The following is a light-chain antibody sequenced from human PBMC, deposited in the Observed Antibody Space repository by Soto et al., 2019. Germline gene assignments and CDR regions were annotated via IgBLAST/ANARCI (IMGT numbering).Light chain of an antibody. V-gene: IGKV3-15*01. CDR1: QSVSSD. J-gene: IGKJ4*01. Sequence: EIVMTQSPATLSVSPGERATLSCRASQSVSSDLAWYQQKPGQAPRHLIYGASTRATGIPARFSGSGSGTEFTLTISSLQSEDFAVYYCQQYNNWLFTFGGGTKVEIK. CDR3: QQYNNWLFT. CDR2: GAS.